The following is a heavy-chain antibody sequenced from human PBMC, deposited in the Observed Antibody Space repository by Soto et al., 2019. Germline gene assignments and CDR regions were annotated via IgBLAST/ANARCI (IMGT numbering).Heavy chain of an antibody. CDR3: ARDIRSYYYYYGMDV. CDR2: ISSSSSYT. D-gene: IGHD2-15*01. CDR1: GFTFSDYY. J-gene: IGHJ6*02. Sequence: QVQLVESGGGLVQPGGSLRLSCAASGFTFSDYYMSWIRQAPGKGLEWVSYISSSSSYTNYADAVKGRFTISRDNAKNSLYLQMNSLRAEDTAVYYCARDIRSYYYYYGMDVWGQGTTVTVSS. V-gene: IGHV3-11*06.